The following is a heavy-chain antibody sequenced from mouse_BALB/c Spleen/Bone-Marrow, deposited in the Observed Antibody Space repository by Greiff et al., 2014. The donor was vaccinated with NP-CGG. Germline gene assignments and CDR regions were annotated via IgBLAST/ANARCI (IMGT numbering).Heavy chain of an antibody. CDR1: GFAFSTYW. CDR2: IFPGNGYA. V-gene: IGHV1-80*01. Sequence: QVQLKESGGELVRPGSSVKISCKASGFAFSTYWMNLVQQRPGQGLWGIGQIFPGNGYADYNGKFKDKAALTADKSSRTAYMHLSSLTSEDSAVYFCSRGGNYGTYWGQGTLVTVSA. D-gene: IGHD2-1*01. CDR3: SRGGNYGTY. J-gene: IGHJ3*01.